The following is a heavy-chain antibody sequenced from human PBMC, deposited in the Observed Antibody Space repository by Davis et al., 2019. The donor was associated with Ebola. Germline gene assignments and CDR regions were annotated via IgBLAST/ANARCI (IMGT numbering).Heavy chain of an antibody. CDR2: IYSGGST. V-gene: IGHV3-53*01. J-gene: IGHJ4*02. CDR3: ARGGQYSSSSYDY. Sequence: GGSLRLSCAASGFTVSSNYMSWVRQAPGKGLERVSVIYSGGSTYYADSVRGRFTISRDNSKNTLYLQMNGLRAEDTAVYYCARGGQYSSSSYDYWGQGTLVTVSS. D-gene: IGHD6-6*01. CDR1: GFTVSSNY.